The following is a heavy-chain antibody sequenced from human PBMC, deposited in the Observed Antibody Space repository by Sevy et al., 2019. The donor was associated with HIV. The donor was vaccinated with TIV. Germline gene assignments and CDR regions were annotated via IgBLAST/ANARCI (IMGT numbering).Heavy chain of an antibody. Sequence: GGSLRLSCAASGFTFSDHYMEWVRQAPGKGLEWVGRIRNKADSYTTAYAASGKGRFTISRDDSKNSLYLLMNSLKTEDTAVYYCATHAGIAVAGRVFDYWGQGTLVTVSS. V-gene: IGHV3-72*01. CDR2: IRNKADSYTT. J-gene: IGHJ4*02. D-gene: IGHD6-13*01. CDR3: ATHAGIAVAGRVFDY. CDR1: GFTFSDHY.